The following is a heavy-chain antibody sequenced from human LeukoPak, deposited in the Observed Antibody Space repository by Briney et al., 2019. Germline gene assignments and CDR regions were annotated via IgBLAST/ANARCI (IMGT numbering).Heavy chain of an antibody. CDR2: IYSDGYT. V-gene: IGHV3-53*01. CDR3: TRGGAGYPFDY. D-gene: IGHD1-26*01. J-gene: IGHJ4*02. Sequence: EWVSTIYSDGYTYSAASVKGRFTISRDNSKKTLYLQMNSLRAEDTAVYYCTRGGAGYPFDYWGQGTLVTVSS.